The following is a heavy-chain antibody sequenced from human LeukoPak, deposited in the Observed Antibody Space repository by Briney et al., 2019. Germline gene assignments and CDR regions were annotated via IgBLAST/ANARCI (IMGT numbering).Heavy chain of an antibody. J-gene: IGHJ4*02. CDR1: GFTFSSYA. CDR2: ISGSGDST. V-gene: IGHV3-23*01. D-gene: IGHD6-13*01. CDR3: ARGAAGKIGGYFDY. Sequence: GSLRLSCTASGFTFSSYAMSWVRQAPGKGLEWVSAISGSGDSTYYADSVKGRFTISRDNAKNSLYLQMNSLRAEDTAVYYCARGAAGKIGGYFDYWGQGTLVTVSS.